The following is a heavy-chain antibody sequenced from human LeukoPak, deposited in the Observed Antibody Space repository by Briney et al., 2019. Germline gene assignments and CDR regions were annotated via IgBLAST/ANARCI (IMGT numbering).Heavy chain of an antibody. V-gene: IGHV1-18*01. CDR2: ISAYNGNT. J-gene: IGHJ3*02. Sequence: ASVKVSCKASGYTFTSYGISWVRQAPGQGLEWMGWISAYNGNTNYAQKLQGRVAMTTDTSTSTAYMELRSLRSDDTAVYYCARDVSYYDILTGYYGTDAFDIWGQGTMVTVSS. CDR3: ARDVSYYDILTGYYGTDAFDI. D-gene: IGHD3-9*01. CDR1: GYTFTSYG.